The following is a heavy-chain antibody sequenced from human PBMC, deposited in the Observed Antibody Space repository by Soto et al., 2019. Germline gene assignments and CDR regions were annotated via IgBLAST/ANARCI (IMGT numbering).Heavy chain of an antibody. J-gene: IGHJ6*02. CDR2: INPKGGGT. V-gene: IGHV1-2*04. CDR1: GYSFTDYH. D-gene: IGHD2-8*01. Sequence: QVQLVQSGAEVKKPGASVRVSCKASGYSFTDYHIPGVRQAPGQGLEWLGRINPKGGGTSTAQKFQGWVTMTRDRSISTVYMELTRLRSDDTAVYFCARGHSTDCSNGVCSFFYNHEMDVWGQGTTVTVSS. CDR3: ARGHSTDCSNGVCSFFYNHEMDV.